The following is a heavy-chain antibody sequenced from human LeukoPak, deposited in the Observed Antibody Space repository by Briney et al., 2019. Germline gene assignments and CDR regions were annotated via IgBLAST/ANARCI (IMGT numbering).Heavy chain of an antibody. Sequence: GGSLRLSCAASGFTLSSYSMNWVRQAPGKGLEWVSSISSSSSYIYYADSVKGRFTISRDNAKNSLYLQMNSLRAEDTAVYYCARGSQRPRSWFDYWGQGTLVTVSS. CDR1: GFTLSSYS. V-gene: IGHV3-21*01. CDR3: ARGSQRPRSWFDY. D-gene: IGHD6-25*01. J-gene: IGHJ4*02. CDR2: ISSSSSYI.